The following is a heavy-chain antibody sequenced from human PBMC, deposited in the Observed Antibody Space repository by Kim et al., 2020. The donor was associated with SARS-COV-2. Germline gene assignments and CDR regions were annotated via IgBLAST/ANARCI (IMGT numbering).Heavy chain of an antibody. CDR2: ISPTNSDT. CDR3: ARRGYCGGKDCYSDYFDY. J-gene: IGHJ4*02. V-gene: IGHV5-51*01. CDR1: GYSFSTYW. D-gene: IGHD2-21*02. Sequence: GESLKISCKGFGYSFSTYWIAWVRQMPGKGLEWMGIISPTNSDTKYSPSFEGQVTISADKSINTAYLEWSSLRASDTAMYYCARRGYCGGKDCYSDYFDYWGQRTLVTVSS.